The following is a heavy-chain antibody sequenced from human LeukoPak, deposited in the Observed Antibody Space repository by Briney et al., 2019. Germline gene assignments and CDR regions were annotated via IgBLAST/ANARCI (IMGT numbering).Heavy chain of an antibody. V-gene: IGHV3-11*01. CDR1: GFTLSDYY. CDR2: ISSSGRTI. D-gene: IGHD3-9*01. CDR3: TTADYDILTTYFYLDY. J-gene: IGHJ4*02. Sequence: PGGSLRLSCAASGFTLSDYYMSWIRQTPGKGLEWVSYISSSGRTIYYADSVKGRFTTSRDNAKNSLYLQMNSLKTEDTAVYYCTTADYDILTTYFYLDYWGQGTLVTVSS.